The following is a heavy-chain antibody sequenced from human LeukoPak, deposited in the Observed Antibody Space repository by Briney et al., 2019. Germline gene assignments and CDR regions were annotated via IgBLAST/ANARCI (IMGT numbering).Heavy chain of an antibody. V-gene: IGHV3-74*01. CDR2: INSDGSST. J-gene: IGHJ4*02. CDR3: GKKTGYSSGWYLES. CDR1: GFTFSSYW. Sequence: PGGSLRLSCAASGFTFSSYWMHWVRQAPGKGLVWVSRINSDGSSTSYADSVKGRFTISRDNAKNTLYLQMNSLRAEDAAVYYCGKKTGYSSGWYLESWGQGTLVTVSS. D-gene: IGHD6-19*01.